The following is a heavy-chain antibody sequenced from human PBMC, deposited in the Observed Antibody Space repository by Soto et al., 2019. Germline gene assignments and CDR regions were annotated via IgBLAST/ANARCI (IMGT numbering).Heavy chain of an antibody. CDR3: ASVGGANGSAP. Sequence: QVQLVQSGAEVKKPGASVKVSCKASGYTFTSYAMHWVRQAPGQRLEWMGWINAGNGNTKYSQKSQGRRPITRDPAGGTAYRGRGTLSFEAGAGNSCASVGGANGSAPGGKEPLVPAPS. CDR2: INAGNGNT. V-gene: IGHV1-3*01. CDR1: GYTFTSYA. D-gene: IGHD3-16*01. J-gene: IGHJ5*02.